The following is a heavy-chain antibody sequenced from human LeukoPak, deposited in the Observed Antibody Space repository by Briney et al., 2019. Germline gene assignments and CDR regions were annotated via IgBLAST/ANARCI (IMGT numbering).Heavy chain of an antibody. CDR3: SGSGWTTDAFDI. J-gene: IGHJ3*02. CDR1: GFTFSSYS. V-gene: IGHV3-48*01. Sequence: GGSLRLSCAASGFTFSSYSMNWVRQAPGKGLEWVSYISSSTNTIYYADSVKGRFTISRDNAKNSLFLQMNSLRAEDTAVYYCSGSGWTTDAFDIWGQGTMVTVSS. CDR2: ISSSTNTI. D-gene: IGHD6-19*01.